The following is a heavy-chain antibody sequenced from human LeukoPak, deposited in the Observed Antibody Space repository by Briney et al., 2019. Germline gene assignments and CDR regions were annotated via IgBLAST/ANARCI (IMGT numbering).Heavy chain of an antibody. J-gene: IGHJ3*02. CDR3: VESGNRGYSYGYSAFDI. D-gene: IGHD5-18*01. V-gene: IGHV4-59*08. Sequence: SETLSLTCTVTGGTSSRSYWSWIRQPPWKGLEWIGNTSYSGSTDYNPSLKSRVTMSVDTSKNQFSLKLTSVIAADTAVYYCVESGNRGYSYGYSAFDIWGQGTTVTVSS. CDR2: TSYSGST. CDR1: GGTSSRSY.